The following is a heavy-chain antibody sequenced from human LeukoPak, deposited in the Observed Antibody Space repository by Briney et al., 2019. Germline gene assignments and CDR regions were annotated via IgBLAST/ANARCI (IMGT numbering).Heavy chain of an antibody. CDR3: VRELGYCTSISCSPDY. J-gene: IGHJ4*02. CDR1: GFTFSSYA. V-gene: IGHV3-64D*06. Sequence: TGGSLRLSCSASGFTFSSYAMHWVRQAPGKGLEYVSAISGNGGSAYYADSVKGRFTISRDNSKNTLYLQMSSLRAEDTAVYYCVRELGYCTSISCSPDYWGQGTLVTVS. CDR2: ISGNGGSA. D-gene: IGHD2-2*01.